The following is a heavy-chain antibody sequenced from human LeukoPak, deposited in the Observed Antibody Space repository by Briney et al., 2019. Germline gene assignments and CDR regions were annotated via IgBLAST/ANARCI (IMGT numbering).Heavy chain of an antibody. D-gene: IGHD1-1*01. CDR1: GFTFSGSA. Sequence: AGGSLRLSCAAAGFTFSGSAMHWVHQASGKGLEWVARIRSKANSYATAYAASVKGRFTVSRDDPKNTAYLQMNSLKTEDTAVYYCTRLLEGLDPWGQGTLVTVSS. CDR2: IRSKANSYAT. V-gene: IGHV3-73*01. CDR3: TRLLEGLDP. J-gene: IGHJ5*02.